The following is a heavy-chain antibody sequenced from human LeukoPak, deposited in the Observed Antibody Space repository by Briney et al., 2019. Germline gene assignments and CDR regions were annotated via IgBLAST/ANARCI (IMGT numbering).Heavy chain of an antibody. CDR3: ARGRFYSSGWPFSFKALTSRPPPH. Sequence: SETLSLTCAVYGGSFSGYYWSWIRQPPGKGLEWIGEINHSGSTNYNPSLKSRVTISVDTSKNQFSLKLSSVTAADTAVYYCARGRFYSSGWPFSFKALTSRPPPHRGQGTLVTVSS. V-gene: IGHV4-34*01. J-gene: IGHJ1*01. D-gene: IGHD6-19*01. CDR1: GGSFSGYY. CDR2: INHSGST.